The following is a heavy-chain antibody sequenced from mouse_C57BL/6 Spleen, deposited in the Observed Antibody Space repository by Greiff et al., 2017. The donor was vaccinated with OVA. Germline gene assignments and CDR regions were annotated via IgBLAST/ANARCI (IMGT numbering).Heavy chain of an antibody. D-gene: IGHD1-1*01. J-gene: IGHJ1*03. CDR1: GFSLTSYG. Sequence: VKLMESGPGLVQPSQSLSITCTVSGFSLTSYGVHWVRQSPGKGLEWLGVIWSGGSTDYNAAFISRLSISKDNSKSQVFFKMNSLQADDTAIYYCARKKVITTVVATYWYFDVWGTGTTVTVSS. CDR2: IWSGGST. V-gene: IGHV2-2*01. CDR3: ARKKVITTVVATYWYFDV.